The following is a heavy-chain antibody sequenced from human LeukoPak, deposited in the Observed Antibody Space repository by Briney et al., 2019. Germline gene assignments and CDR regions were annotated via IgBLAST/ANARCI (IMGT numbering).Heavy chain of an antibody. CDR2: IYTSGST. D-gene: IGHD6-19*01. Sequence: PSETLSLTCTVSGGSISSYYWSWIPHPAGKGLECIGRIYTSGSTNYNPSLKSRVTMSVDTSKIQFSLKLSSVTAADTAVYYCARGGQWLVPWGQGTLVTVSS. CDR1: GGSISSYY. CDR3: ARGGQWLVP. J-gene: IGHJ5*02. V-gene: IGHV4-4*07.